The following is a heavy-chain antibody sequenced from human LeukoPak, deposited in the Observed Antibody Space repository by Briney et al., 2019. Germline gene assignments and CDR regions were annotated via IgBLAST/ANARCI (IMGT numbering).Heavy chain of an antibody. Sequence: GGSLRLSCAASGFTFSSYAMSWVRQAPGKGLEWVSAISGSGGSTYYADSVKGRFTISRDNSKNTLYLQMNSLRADDTAVYYCAKDPVVVRYYFDYWGQGTLVTVSS. CDR2: ISGSGGST. CDR1: GFTFSSYA. V-gene: IGHV3-23*01. D-gene: IGHD2-15*01. J-gene: IGHJ4*02. CDR3: AKDPVVVRYYFDY.